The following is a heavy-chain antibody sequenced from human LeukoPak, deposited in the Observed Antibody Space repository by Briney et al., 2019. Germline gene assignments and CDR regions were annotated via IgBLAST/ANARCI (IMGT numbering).Heavy chain of an antibody. CDR3: AKGGYYYDSSGSLGACDI. CDR1: GFTFSSYA. CDR2: LSGSGGDT. Sequence: GGSLRLSCAASGFTFSSYAMIWVRQAPGKGLEWVSGLSGSGGDTYYADSVKGRFTLSRDNSKNTLYLQMNSLRAEDTAVYYCAKGGYYYDSSGSLGACDIWGQGTKVTVSS. V-gene: IGHV3-23*01. D-gene: IGHD3-22*01. J-gene: IGHJ3*02.